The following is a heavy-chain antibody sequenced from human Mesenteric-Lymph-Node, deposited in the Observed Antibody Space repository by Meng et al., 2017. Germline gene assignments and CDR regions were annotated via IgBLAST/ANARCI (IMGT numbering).Heavy chain of an antibody. J-gene: IGHJ4*02. CDR2: IIPIFGTA. CDR3: ARDGGGSGWILDY. CDR1: GYTFTGYH. Sequence: SVKVSCKASGYTFTGYHMHWVRQAPGQGLEWMGGIIPIFGTANYAQKFQGRVTITTDESTSTAYMELSSLRSEDTAVYYCARDGGGSGWILDYWGQGTLVTVSS. V-gene: IGHV1-69*05. D-gene: IGHD6-19*01.